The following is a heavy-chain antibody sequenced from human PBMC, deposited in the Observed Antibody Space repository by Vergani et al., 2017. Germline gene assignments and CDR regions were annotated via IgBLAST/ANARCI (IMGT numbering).Heavy chain of an antibody. J-gene: IGHJ6*02. V-gene: IGHV1-18*01. CDR2: ISAYNGNT. Sequence: QVQLVQSGAEVKKPGASVKVSCKASGYTFTSYGISWVRQAPGQGLEWMGWISAYNGNTNYAQKLQGRVTMTKDTSTSTAYMELRSLRYDDTAVYYCARGEIGIAAAGTLYYYYGMDVWGQGTTVTVSS. CDR1: GYTFTSYG. CDR3: ARGEIGIAAAGTLYYYYGMDV. D-gene: IGHD6-13*01.